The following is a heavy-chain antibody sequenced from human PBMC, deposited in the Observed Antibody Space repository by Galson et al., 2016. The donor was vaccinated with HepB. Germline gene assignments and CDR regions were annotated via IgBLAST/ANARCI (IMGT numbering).Heavy chain of an antibody. CDR2: ISLAGDT. CDR3: ARHMAVPNTRGFDL. V-gene: IGHV4-34*01. CDR1: GGSFSGYF. Sequence: SETLSLTCGVYGGSFSGYFRNWIRQPPGKGLEWIGEISLAGDTNYAPSLKSRVSVSVDQSNNQFSLRLSSVTAADTAIYYCARHMAVPNTRGFDLWGQGTFVTVSS. D-gene: IGHD6-19*01. J-gene: IGHJ3*01.